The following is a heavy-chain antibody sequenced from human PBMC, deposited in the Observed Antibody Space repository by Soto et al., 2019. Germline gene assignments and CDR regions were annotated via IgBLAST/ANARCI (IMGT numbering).Heavy chain of an antibody. J-gene: IGHJ4*02. CDR3: ARGNCSGGSCYPKTDFDLEY. Sequence: QVQLQESGPGLVKPSQTLSLTCTVSGGSISSGGYYWSWIRQHPGKGLEWIGYIYYSGSTYYNPSLKSRVTISVDTSKNQFSLKLSSVTAAETAVYYCARGNCSGGSCYPKTDFDLEYWGQGTLVTVSS. CDR1: GGSISSGGYY. D-gene: IGHD2-15*01. CDR2: IYYSGST. V-gene: IGHV4-31*03.